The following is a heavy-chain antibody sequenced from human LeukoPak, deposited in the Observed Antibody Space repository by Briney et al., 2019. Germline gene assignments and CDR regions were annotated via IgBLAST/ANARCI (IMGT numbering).Heavy chain of an antibody. CDR2: TKPDGSAE. J-gene: IGHJ4*02. CDR3: ARDGGLNTSFDY. CDR1: GVTFRNYW. V-gene: IGHV3-7*01. Sequence: QPGGSLRLSCAASGVTFRNYWMGWVRQAPGKGLEWVANTKPDGSAEYYADSVRGRFTISRDNANNLLYLQMNSLRAEDTAVYYCARDGGLNTSFDYWGQGTLVTVSS. D-gene: IGHD2-15*01.